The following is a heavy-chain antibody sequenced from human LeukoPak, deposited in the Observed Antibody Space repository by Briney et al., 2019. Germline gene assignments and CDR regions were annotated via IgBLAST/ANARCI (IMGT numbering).Heavy chain of an antibody. V-gene: IGHV4-39*02. CDR2: MYYSGST. Sequence: SETLSHTCTVSGDSISSSFYYWGWSRQPPGKGLEWIGSMYYSGSTYYNPSLKSRVTISVDTSKNQFSLKLRSVTAADTAVYYCSREVSSPAIIYYWGQGTLVTVSS. J-gene: IGHJ4*02. D-gene: IGHD5-18*01. CDR1: GDSISSSFYY. CDR3: SREVSSPAIIYY.